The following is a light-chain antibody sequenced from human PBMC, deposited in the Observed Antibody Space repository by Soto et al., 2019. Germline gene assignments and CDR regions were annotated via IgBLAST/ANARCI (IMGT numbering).Light chain of an antibody. V-gene: IGLV2-14*01. CDR3: SSYTISSTPSV. CDR2: EVS. Sequence: QSVLTQPASVSGSPGQSITISCTGTSSDVGGYNYVSWYQQHPGKAPKLMIYEVSNRPSGVSNRFSGSKSGNTASLTISGLQAEDEADYYCSSYTISSTPSVLGTGTKVTV. J-gene: IGLJ1*01. CDR1: SSDVGGYNY.